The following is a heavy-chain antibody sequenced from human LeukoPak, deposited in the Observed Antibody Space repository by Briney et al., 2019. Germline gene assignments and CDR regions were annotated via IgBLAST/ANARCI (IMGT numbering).Heavy chain of an antibody. CDR3: ARDLLNHNYDFSGYAY. CDR1: GFTFNSYT. D-gene: IGHD3-22*01. V-gene: IGHV3-21*05. CDR2: ITSTGSDT. Sequence: NPGGSLRLSCAASGFTFNSYTMTWVRQAPGKGLEWVSYITSTGSDTYYADSVKGRFTSSRDNAKYSLYLEMNSLRAEDTAVYYCARDLLNHNYDFSGYAYWGQGTLVTVSS. J-gene: IGHJ4*02.